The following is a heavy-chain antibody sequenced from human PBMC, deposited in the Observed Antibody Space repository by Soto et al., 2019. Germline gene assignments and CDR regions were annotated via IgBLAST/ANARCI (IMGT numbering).Heavy chain of an antibody. CDR1: GFTFTSSA. Sequence: SVKVSCKASGFTFTSSAMQWVRQARGQRLEWIGLIIVGSGNTNYAQKFQERVTMTRDTSTSTVYMDLSSLRSEDTAVYYYARSPYSSGYYYAIDYWGQGTQVTVSS. D-gene: IGHD3-22*01. CDR3: ARSPYSSGYYYAIDY. V-gene: IGHV1-58*02. CDR2: IIVGSGNT. J-gene: IGHJ4*02.